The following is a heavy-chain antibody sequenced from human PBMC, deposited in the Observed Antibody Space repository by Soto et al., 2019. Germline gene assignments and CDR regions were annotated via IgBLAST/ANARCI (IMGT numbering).Heavy chain of an antibody. J-gene: IGHJ5*02. CDR3: ARVPSP. V-gene: IGHV4-30-2*01. CDR1: GGSISSGGYS. CDR2: IYHSGST. Sequence: QLRLQESGSGLVKPSQTLSLTCAVPGGSISSGGYSWSWIRQPPGKGLEWIGYIYHSGSTYYNPSLKSRVTISVDRSKNQFSLKLSSVTAADTAVYYCARVPSPWGQGTLVTVSS.